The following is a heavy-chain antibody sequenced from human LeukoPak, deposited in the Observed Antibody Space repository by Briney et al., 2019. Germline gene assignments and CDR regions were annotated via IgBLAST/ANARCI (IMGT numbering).Heavy chain of an antibody. CDR1: GGSISSYY. J-gene: IGHJ4*02. CDR3: ARARDDGGLDY. V-gene: IGHV4-59*01. Sequence: ETLSLTCTVSGGSISSYYWSWIRQPPGKGLEWIGYIYYSGSTNYNPSLKSRVTISVDTSKNQFSLKLSSVTAADTAVYYRARARDDGGLDYWGQGTLVTVSS. CDR2: IYYSGST. D-gene: IGHD1-1*01.